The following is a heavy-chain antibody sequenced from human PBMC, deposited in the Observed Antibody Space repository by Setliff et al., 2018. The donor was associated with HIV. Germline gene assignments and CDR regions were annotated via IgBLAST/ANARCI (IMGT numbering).Heavy chain of an antibody. Sequence: GASVKVSCKASAYTFTDYGISWVRQAPGLGLEWMGWINPHSGNTDFAQRFQGRITMTRDTSINTVYMDLSRLTPNDTGIYYCARGGALSGFFFPNWLDPWGQGTLVTV. V-gene: IGHV1-2*02. CDR3: ARGGALSGFFFPNWLDP. D-gene: IGHD6-19*01. CDR2: INPHSGNT. J-gene: IGHJ5*02. CDR1: AYTFTDYG.